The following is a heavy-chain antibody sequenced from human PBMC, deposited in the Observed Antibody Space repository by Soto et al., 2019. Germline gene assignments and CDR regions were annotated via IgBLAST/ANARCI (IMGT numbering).Heavy chain of an antibody. CDR2: ISGSGGST. Sequence: LRLSCAASGFTFSSYAMSWVRQAPGKGLEWVSAISGSGGSTYYADSVKGRFTISRDNSKNTLYLQMNSLRAEDTAVYYCAKDRAQTYYYDSSGPPADYWGQGTLVTVSS. D-gene: IGHD3-22*01. V-gene: IGHV3-23*01. CDR3: AKDRAQTYYYDSSGPPADY. CDR1: GFTFSSYA. J-gene: IGHJ4*02.